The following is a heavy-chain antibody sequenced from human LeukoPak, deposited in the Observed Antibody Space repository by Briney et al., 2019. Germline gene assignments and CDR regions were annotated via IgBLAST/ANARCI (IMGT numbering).Heavy chain of an antibody. CDR3: ARDFSAPRSGYGY. J-gene: IGHJ4*02. CDR1: VFTLCSYA. Sequence: GGSLRLSCAASVFTLCSYAMHWVRQCPREGLEYVSYITSNGAGIYYIDSVEDRFTISRDNSRNTLYLQIGSLRAEDIGVFYCARDFSAPRSGYGYWGQGTLVTVSS. V-gene: IGHV3-64*02. CDR2: ITSNGAGI. D-gene: IGHD3-22*01.